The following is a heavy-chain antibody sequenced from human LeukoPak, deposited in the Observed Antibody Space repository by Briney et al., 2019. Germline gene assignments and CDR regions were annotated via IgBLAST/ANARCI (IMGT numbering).Heavy chain of an antibody. D-gene: IGHD5-12*01. Sequence: SVKVSCKASGYTFTGYYMHWVRQAPGQGLEWMGGIIPIFGTANYAQKFQGRATITADESTSTAYMELSSLRSEDTAVYYCARAEYSGYDYRADYWGQGTLVTVSS. CDR3: ARAEYSGYDYRADY. V-gene: IGHV1-69*13. J-gene: IGHJ4*02. CDR1: GYTFTGYY. CDR2: IIPIFGTA.